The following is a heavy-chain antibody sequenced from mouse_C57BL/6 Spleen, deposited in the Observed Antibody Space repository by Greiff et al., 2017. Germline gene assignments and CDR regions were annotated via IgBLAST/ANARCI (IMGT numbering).Heavy chain of an antibody. Sequence: EVKLQQSGPELVKPGASVKISCKASGYTFTDYYMNWVKQSHGKSLEWIGDINPNNGGTSYNQKFKGKATLTVDKSSSTAYMELRSLTSEDSAVYYCARPSVQGTDWYFDVWGTGTTVTVSS. CDR3: ARPSVQGTDWYFDV. CDR1: GYTFTDYY. D-gene: IGHD3-3*01. J-gene: IGHJ1*03. V-gene: IGHV1-26*01. CDR2: INPNNGGT.